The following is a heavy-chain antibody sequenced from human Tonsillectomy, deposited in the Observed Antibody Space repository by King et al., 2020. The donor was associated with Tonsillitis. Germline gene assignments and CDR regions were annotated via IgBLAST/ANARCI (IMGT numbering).Heavy chain of an antibody. J-gene: IGHJ4*02. D-gene: IGHD2-15*01. V-gene: IGHV3-48*01. CDR2: ISDNSQTI. CDR3: SWCDLVAASRFDY. CDR1: GFTFSSYS. Sequence: VQLVQSGGDLVQPGGSLRLSCAASGFTFSSYSMNWVRQAPGKGLEWVSYISDNSQTIYYTDSVKGRFTISRDNAKNSMYLQMNNLRVEDTAVYYCSWCDLVAASRFDYWGQGILVTVSS.